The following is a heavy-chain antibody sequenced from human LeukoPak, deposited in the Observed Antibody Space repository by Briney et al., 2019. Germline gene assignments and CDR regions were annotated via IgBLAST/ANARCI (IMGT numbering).Heavy chain of an antibody. CDR2: ISGSGDST. Sequence: GGSLRLSCAASGFTFSNSDMNWVRQAPGKGLEWVSVISGSGDSTYYADFVKGRFTISRDNSKNTLFLQMNSLRAEDTAVYYCAKGYYYDSSGYYPVEYWGQGTQVTVSS. D-gene: IGHD3-22*01. V-gene: IGHV3-23*01. CDR1: GFTFSNSD. CDR3: AKGYYYDSSGYYPVEY. J-gene: IGHJ4*02.